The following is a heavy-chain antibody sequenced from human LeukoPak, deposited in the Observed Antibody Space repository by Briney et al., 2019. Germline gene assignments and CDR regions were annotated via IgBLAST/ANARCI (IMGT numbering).Heavy chain of an antibody. V-gene: IGHV4-39*07. J-gene: IGHJ4*02. CDR1: GGSISSSYY. CDR3: ARESKGTAMVLPY. Sequence: SETLSLTCTVSGGSISSSYYWGWIRQPPGKGLEWIGSINYSGSTYYNPSLKSRVTISVDTSKNQFSLKLTSVTAADTAVYYCARESKGTAMVLPYWGQGTLVTVSS. D-gene: IGHD5-18*01. CDR2: INYSGST.